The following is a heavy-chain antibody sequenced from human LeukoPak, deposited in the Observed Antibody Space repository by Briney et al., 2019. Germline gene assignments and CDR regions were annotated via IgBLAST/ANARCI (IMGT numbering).Heavy chain of an antibody. Sequence: GGSLRLSCAASGFTFSSYEMNWVRQAPGKGLEWVSYISSSGSTIYYADSVKGRFTISRDNAKNSLYLLMNSLRAEDTAVYYCARDDAIGAFDIWGQGTMVTVSS. CDR1: GFTFSSYE. CDR2: ISSSGSTI. D-gene: IGHD2-8*01. J-gene: IGHJ3*02. CDR3: ARDDAIGAFDI. V-gene: IGHV3-48*03.